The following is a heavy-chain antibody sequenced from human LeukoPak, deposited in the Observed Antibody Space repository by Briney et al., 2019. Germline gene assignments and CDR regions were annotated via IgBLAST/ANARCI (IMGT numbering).Heavy chain of an antibody. CDR1: GFTFSSYW. Sequence: GGSLRLSCAASGFTFSSYWMSWVRQAPGKGLEWVVNIKPDGSEKYYVDSVKGRFAISRDNAKNSLYLQMNSLRAEDTAVYYCARDLRRARDCWGQGTLVTVSS. CDR3: ARDLRRARDC. CDR2: IKPDGSEK. V-gene: IGHV3-7*05. J-gene: IGHJ4*02.